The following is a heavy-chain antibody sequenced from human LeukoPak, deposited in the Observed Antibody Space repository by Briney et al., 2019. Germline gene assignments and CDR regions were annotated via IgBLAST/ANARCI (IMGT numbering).Heavy chain of an antibody. J-gene: IGHJ6*03. V-gene: IGHV3-66*01. D-gene: IGHD6-13*01. Sequence: GGSLRLSCTLSGFTLTSTHMDWARQAPGEGPEWVALIYDDGGTVYADSVKGRFTISRDNSKNSLYLQMDSLRVEDTAVYYCVRDPSYGSSWYYYMDVWGKGTTVTVSS. CDR3: VRDPSYGSSWYYYMDV. CDR2: IYDDGGT. CDR1: GFTLTSTH.